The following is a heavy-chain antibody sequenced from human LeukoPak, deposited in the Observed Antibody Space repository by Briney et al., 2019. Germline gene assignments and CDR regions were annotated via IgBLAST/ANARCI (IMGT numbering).Heavy chain of an antibody. Sequence: ASVKVSCKASGNTFTRYYIHWVRQAPGQGLGWIGIINPGGGNTGYAQKFQGRVTMTRDTSTTTVYMELSSLTSEDTAVYYCARGALQTYYYDSSYFDYWGQGTLVTVSS. CDR3: ARGALQTYYYDSSYFDY. J-gene: IGHJ4*02. CDR1: GNTFTRYY. D-gene: IGHD3-22*01. V-gene: IGHV1-46*01. CDR2: INPGGGNT.